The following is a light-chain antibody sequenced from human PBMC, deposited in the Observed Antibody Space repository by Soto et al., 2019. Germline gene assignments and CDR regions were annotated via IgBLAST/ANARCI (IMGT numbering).Light chain of an antibody. J-gene: IGKJ2*01. CDR1: QSISTF. CDR3: QQYISFSPYT. Sequence: DVQMTQSPSSLSASVGDRVTITCRASQSISTFLNWYQQRPGKAPKLLIAATSNLQSGVPSRFSGSRSGTDFTLTISSLQPEDFATYYCQQYISFSPYTFGQGTKLEIQ. V-gene: IGKV1-39*01. CDR2: ATS.